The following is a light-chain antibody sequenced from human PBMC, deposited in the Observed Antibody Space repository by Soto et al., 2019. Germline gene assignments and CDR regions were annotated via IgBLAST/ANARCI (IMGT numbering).Light chain of an antibody. Sequence: IDVPQSPSTLTASLGDRVTITCLASQTIGTYVNWYRQKSGAAPELLIYDASTLQSGVPSRFRGGASGTDFTLTISSLQLDDFATYYCQQSYNIPLTFGQGTKVDVK. V-gene: IGKV1-39*01. CDR1: QTIGTY. J-gene: IGKJ1*01. CDR3: QQSYNIPLT. CDR2: DAS.